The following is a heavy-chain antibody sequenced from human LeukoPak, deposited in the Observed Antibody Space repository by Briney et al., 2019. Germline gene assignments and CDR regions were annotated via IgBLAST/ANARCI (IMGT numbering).Heavy chain of an antibody. D-gene: IGHD6-19*01. Sequence: SETLSLTCTVSGYSISSGYYWGWIRQPPGKGLEWIGSIYHSGTTYYNPSLKSRVTTSVDTSKNQFSLKVSSVTAADTAVYYCARSPPHSSGWYPPSYWGQGTLVTVSS. CDR2: IYHSGTT. V-gene: IGHV4-38-2*02. CDR3: ARSPPHSSGWYPPSY. J-gene: IGHJ4*02. CDR1: GYSISSGYY.